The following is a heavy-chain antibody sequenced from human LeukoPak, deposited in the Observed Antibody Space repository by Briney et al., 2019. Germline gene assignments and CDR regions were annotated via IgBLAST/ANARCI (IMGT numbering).Heavy chain of an antibody. Sequence: SETLSLTCTVSGGSISSYYWSWIRQPPGKGLEWIGYIYYSGSTNYNPSLKSRVTISVDTSKNQLSLKLSSVTAADTAVYYCARDLRSYSSSEYYYYGMDVWGQGTTVTVSS. CDR1: GGSISSYY. D-gene: IGHD6-6*01. CDR2: IYYSGST. J-gene: IGHJ6*02. CDR3: ARDLRSYSSSEYYYYGMDV. V-gene: IGHV4-59*01.